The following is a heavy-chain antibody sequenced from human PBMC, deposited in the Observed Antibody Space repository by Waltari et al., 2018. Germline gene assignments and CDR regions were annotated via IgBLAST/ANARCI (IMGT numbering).Heavy chain of an antibody. CDR1: EFTFSFYW. CDR2: SNSDGSSI. Sequence: EVQLVESGGGLVQPGGSLSLSCEASEFTFSFYWMHWVRQVPGKGLEWVSRSNSDGSSISYADSVKGRFTISKDNARNTVYLQMNSLRAEDTAIYYCARGARRTSQTTGWWYFDLWGRGTLLTVSS. D-gene: IGHD4-17*01. J-gene: IGHJ2*01. CDR3: ARGARRTSQTTGWWYFDL. V-gene: IGHV3-74*01.